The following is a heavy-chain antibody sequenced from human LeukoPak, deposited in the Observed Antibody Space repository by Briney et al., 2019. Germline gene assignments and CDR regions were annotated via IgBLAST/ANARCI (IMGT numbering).Heavy chain of an antibody. CDR2: IIPIFGTA. D-gene: IGHD2-2*01. V-gene: IGHV1-69*01. CDR1: GGTFSSYA. Sequence: SVKVSCKASGGTFSSYAISWVRQAPGQGLEWMGGIIPIFGTANYAQKFQGRVTITADESTSTAYMELSSLRSEDTAVYYCARCPTEYLPDRRYNYYGMDVWGQGTTVTVSS. CDR3: ARCPTEYLPDRRYNYYGMDV. J-gene: IGHJ6*02.